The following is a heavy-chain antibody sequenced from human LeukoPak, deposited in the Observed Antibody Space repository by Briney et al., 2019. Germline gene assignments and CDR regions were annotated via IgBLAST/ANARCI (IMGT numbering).Heavy chain of an antibody. CDR3: ASAVTYYYFDY. J-gene: IGHJ4*02. Sequence: SETLSFTCAVYGGSFSGYYWSWIRQPPGKGLEWIGEINHSGSTNYNPSLKSRVTISVDTSKNQFSLKLSSVTAADTAVYYCASAVTYYYFDYWGQGTLVTVSS. V-gene: IGHV4-34*01. CDR1: GGSFSGYY. D-gene: IGHD4-17*01. CDR2: INHSGST.